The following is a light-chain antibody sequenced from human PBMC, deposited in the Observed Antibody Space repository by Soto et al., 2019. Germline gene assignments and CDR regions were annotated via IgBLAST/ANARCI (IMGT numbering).Light chain of an antibody. CDR1: HTIRNY. V-gene: IGKV1-9*01. Sequence: IQLTQSPPFLSASLGDRVTVTCRASHTIRNYLAWYQQKPGKVPELLIYDASTLHSGVPSRFSGSASGTEFTLTINSLQPEDFATYYCQQVTAYPLTFGGGTKVEIQ. J-gene: IGKJ4*01. CDR2: DAS. CDR3: QQVTAYPLT.